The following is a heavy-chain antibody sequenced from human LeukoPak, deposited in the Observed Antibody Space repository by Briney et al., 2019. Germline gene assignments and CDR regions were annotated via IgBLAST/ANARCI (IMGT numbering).Heavy chain of an antibody. Sequence: GGSLRLSCAASGSTFSSHTMNWVRQAPGKGLEWVSSISSSSSYIYYADSVKGRFTISRDNAKNSLYLQMNSLRAEDTAVYYCARADWAYYFDYWGQGTLVTVSS. CDR1: GSTFSSHT. CDR3: ARADWAYYFDY. J-gene: IGHJ4*02. V-gene: IGHV3-21*01. D-gene: IGHD2-21*01. CDR2: ISSSSSYI.